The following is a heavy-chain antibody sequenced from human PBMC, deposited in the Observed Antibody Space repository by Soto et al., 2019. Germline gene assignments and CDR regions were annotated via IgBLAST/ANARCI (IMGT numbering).Heavy chain of an antibody. J-gene: IGHJ4*02. CDR3: ARVGDGIEVPGRIKYFDH. D-gene: IGHD3-10*01. CDR1: GGSISTYF. CDR2: INYRRNT. Sequence: SGTLSLPCTVSGGSISTYFWSWIRQPPGKVPEWLGYINYRRNTNYNPSLRDRATMSIHTCKKEFSLKLRSVTAPDPAVYYVARVGDGIEVPGRIKYFDHWRQGTLVLVSS. V-gene: IGHV4-59*01.